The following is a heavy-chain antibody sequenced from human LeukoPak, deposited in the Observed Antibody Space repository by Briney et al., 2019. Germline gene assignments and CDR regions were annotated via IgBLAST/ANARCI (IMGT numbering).Heavy chain of an antibody. CDR3: ARVRLSSTSSYYYGMDV. CDR1: GGTFSSYA. D-gene: IGHD2-2*01. J-gene: IGHJ6*02. Sequence: VATVKVSCKASGGTFSSYAISWVRQAPGQGLEWMGRIIPILGIANYAQKFQGRVTITADESTSTAYMELSSLRSEDTAVYYCARVRLSSTSSYYYGMDVWGQGTTVTVSS. CDR2: IIPILGIA. V-gene: IGHV1-69*04.